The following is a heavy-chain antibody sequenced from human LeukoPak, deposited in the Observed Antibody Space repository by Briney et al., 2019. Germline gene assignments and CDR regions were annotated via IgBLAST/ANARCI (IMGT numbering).Heavy chain of an antibody. J-gene: IGHJ4*02. CDR3: AASTKDYYDSSGYGIRYYFDY. CDR1: GGSISGYY. Sequence: PSETLSLTCTVSGGSISGYYWSWIRQPPGKGLEWIGYIYHSGSTNYNPSLKSRVTISLDTSKRQFSLKLSSVTAADTAVYYCAASTKDYYDSSGYGIRYYFDYWGQGTLVTVSS. D-gene: IGHD3-22*01. CDR2: IYHSGST. V-gene: IGHV4-59*12.